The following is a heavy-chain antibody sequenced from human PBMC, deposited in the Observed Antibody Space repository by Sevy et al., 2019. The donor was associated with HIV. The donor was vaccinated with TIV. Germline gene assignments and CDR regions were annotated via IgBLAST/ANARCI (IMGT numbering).Heavy chain of an antibody. CDR1: GFTFSDYN. V-gene: IGHV3-21*01. D-gene: IGHD3-22*01. CDR3: ARDRRTLNYYGSSGYNYYFDY. J-gene: IGHJ4*02. Sequence: GESLKISFAASGFTFSDYNMNWVRQAPGKGLEGVSSITDSSSYIYHADSVKGRFTISRDNAKKSLYLQMNSLRAEDTAIYYCARDRRTLNYYGSSGYNYYFDYWGQGTLVTVSS. CDR2: ITDSSSYI.